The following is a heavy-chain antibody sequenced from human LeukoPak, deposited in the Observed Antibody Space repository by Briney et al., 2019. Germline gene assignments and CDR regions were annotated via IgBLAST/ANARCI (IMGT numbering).Heavy chain of an antibody. Sequence: PGGSLRLSCVASGYTFDDYGMSWVRQAPGKGLEWVSGINWNGGTTGYADSVKGRFTISRDNAKNSLYLQMHSLRAEDTALYYCARIGDYGDYLGASWGQGTMVTVSS. V-gene: IGHV3-20*04. J-gene: IGHJ3*01. CDR1: GYTFDDYG. CDR3: ARIGDYGDYLGAS. CDR2: INWNGGTT. D-gene: IGHD4-17*01.